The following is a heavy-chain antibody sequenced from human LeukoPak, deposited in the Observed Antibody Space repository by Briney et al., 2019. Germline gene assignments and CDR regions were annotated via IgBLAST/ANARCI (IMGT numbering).Heavy chain of an antibody. CDR1: GLTFGRYW. J-gene: IGHJ4*02. D-gene: IGHD3-22*01. CDR3: ARDPGGYYGHFDY. CDR2: ISYDGSNK. V-gene: IGHV3-30-3*01. Sequence: GGSLRLSCAASGLTFGRYWLTWVRQAPGKGLEWVAVISYDGSNKYYADSVKGRFTISRDNSKNTLYLQMNSLRAEDTAVYYCARDPGGYYGHFDYWGQGTLVTVSS.